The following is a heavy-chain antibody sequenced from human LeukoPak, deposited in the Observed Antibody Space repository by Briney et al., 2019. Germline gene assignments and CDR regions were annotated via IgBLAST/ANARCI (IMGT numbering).Heavy chain of an antibody. Sequence: TGGSLRLSCAASGFTFSSYSMNWVRQAPGKGLEWVSYISSSGNIIKYADSVRGRFTISRDNAKNSLYLQMNSLRAEDTAVYYCARDPRGLGGGYYGMDVWGQGTTVAVSS. V-gene: IGHV3-48*01. CDR1: GFTFSSYS. D-gene: IGHD3-16*01. CDR2: ISSSGNII. J-gene: IGHJ6*02. CDR3: ARDPRGLGGGYYGMDV.